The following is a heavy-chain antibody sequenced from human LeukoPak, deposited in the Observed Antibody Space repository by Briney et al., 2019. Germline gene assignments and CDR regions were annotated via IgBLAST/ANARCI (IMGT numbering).Heavy chain of an antibody. Sequence: PSETLSLTCTVSGVSIYNHYWSWIRQPPGKGLESIGYIYYSGSTIYNPSPKSRVAISLDTSKNQFSLKLISVTAADTAVYYCARLPSGTLNPPYDYWGQGSLVTVSS. V-gene: IGHV4-59*08. CDR3: ARLPSGTLNPPYDY. J-gene: IGHJ4*02. CDR2: IYYSGST. CDR1: GVSIYNHY. D-gene: IGHD3-10*01.